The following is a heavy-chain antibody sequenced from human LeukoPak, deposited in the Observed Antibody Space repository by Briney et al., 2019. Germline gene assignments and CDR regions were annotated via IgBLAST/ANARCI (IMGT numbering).Heavy chain of an antibody. Sequence: GGSLRLSCAASGFIFSTYGMHWVRQAPGKGLEWVTFIRYDGTYTYYADSVKGRFTISRDNAKNSLYLQMNSLRAEDTAVYYCARDGTVTASGDYWGQGTLVTVSS. J-gene: IGHJ4*02. V-gene: IGHV3-30*02. CDR2: IRYDGTYT. CDR1: GFIFSTYG. D-gene: IGHD4-17*01. CDR3: ARDGTVTASGDY.